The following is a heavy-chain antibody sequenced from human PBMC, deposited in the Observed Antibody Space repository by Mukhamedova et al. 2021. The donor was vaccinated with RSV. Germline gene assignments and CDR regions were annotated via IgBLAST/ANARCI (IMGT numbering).Heavy chain of an antibody. D-gene: IGHD3-22*01. J-gene: IGHJ3*02. CDR3: AKGRISYYDSSGYYSGDASDI. V-gene: IGHV3-23*03. Sequence: GGGSSTYYGDFVKGRFTISRDKSKNTLYLQMNSLRAEDTAVYYCAKGRISYYDSSGYYSGDASDIWGQGTVVTVSS. CDR2: GGGSST.